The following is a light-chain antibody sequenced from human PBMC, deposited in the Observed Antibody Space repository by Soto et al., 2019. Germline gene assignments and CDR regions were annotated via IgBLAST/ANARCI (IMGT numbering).Light chain of an antibody. Sequence: QSVLTQPASVSGSPGQSITISCTGTSSDVGGYNYVSWYQQHPGKAPKLMIYEVSTRPSGVSNRFSGSKSGNTASLTISGLQAEDEADYYCSSYTSSSLWVFGTGTKLTVL. CDR1: SSDVGGYNY. V-gene: IGLV2-14*01. J-gene: IGLJ1*01. CDR3: SSYTSSSLWV. CDR2: EVS.